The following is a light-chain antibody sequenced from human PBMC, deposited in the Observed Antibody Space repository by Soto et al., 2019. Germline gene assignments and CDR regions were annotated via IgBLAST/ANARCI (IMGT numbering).Light chain of an antibody. V-gene: IGKV3-15*01. Sequence: EIVMTQSPATLSVSPGERVTLSCRASQSVSRFLAWYQQRPGQAPRLLIYDTSTRATGVPARFSGSGSGTEFSLTISSRQSEDFAVYYCQQYDNWPPWTFGQGTKLEVK. CDR3: QQYDNWPPWT. J-gene: IGKJ2*02. CDR2: DTS. CDR1: QSVSRF.